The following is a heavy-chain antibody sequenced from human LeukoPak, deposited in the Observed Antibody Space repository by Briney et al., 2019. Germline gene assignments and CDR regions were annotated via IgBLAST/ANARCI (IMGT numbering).Heavy chain of an antibody. Sequence: ASVKVSCQASGYSFITYGISWVRQAAGHGLEWMGYISGHSGDINYADNFQDRLTMTTDTSTSTAYMELRSLTSDDTAVYYCARHEYGKSDCFDPWGQGTLVIVSS. V-gene: IGHV1-18*01. CDR1: GYSFITYG. J-gene: IGHJ5*02. CDR2: ISGHSGDI. CDR3: ARHEYGKSDCFDP. D-gene: IGHD4/OR15-4a*01.